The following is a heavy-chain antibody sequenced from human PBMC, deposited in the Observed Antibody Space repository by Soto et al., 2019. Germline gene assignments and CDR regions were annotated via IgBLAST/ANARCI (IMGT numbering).Heavy chain of an antibody. D-gene: IGHD2-2*01. CDR1: GFSFGSYS. V-gene: IGHV3-48*02. Sequence: GGSLRLSCEASGFSFGSYSMNWVRQAPGKGLECVSFISGRGTTTYYADSVRGRFTVSRDNAKNSLSLEVNSLRDEDTAVYYCARLGYCSSATCKYYFYYYGMDVWGQGTTVTVYS. J-gene: IGHJ6*02. CDR2: ISGRGTTT. CDR3: ARLGYCSSATCKYYFYYYGMDV.